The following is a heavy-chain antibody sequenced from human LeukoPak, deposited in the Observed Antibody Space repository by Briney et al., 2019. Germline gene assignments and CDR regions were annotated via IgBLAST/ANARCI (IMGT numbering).Heavy chain of an antibody. Sequence: SETLSLTCAVYNGSFSGYHWSWVRQSPERGVGGIGEVNHGGDTNYNPSLRSRVAISLDTSKNHFSLKLRSVTAADTAVYNCARAAWNGGGGFDPWGQGTLVTVSS. V-gene: IGHV4-34*01. CDR1: NGSFSGYH. CDR2: VNHGGDT. CDR3: ARAAWNGGGGFDP. J-gene: IGHJ5*02. D-gene: IGHD3-16*01.